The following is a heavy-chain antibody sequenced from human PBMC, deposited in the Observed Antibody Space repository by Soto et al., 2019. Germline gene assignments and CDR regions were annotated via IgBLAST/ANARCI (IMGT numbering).Heavy chain of an antibody. CDR1: GYTFPSYG. Sequence: ASVKVSFKASGYTFPSYGISWVRQAPGQGLEWMGWISAYNGNTNYAQKLQGGVTMTTDTSTSTAYMELRSLRYYGTAVYYCARAEYYDSSGYYCGYWGQGTLVTVSS. D-gene: IGHD3-22*01. CDR3: ARAEYYDSSGYYCGY. V-gene: IGHV1-18*04. CDR2: ISAYNGNT. J-gene: IGHJ4*02.